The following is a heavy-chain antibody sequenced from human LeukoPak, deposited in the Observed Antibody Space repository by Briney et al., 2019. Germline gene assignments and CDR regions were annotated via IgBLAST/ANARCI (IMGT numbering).Heavy chain of an antibody. V-gene: IGHV1-8*01. CDR2: MNPNSGNS. D-gene: IGHD6-13*01. J-gene: IGHJ4*02. Sequence: ASVKVSCKASGYTFANYDIIWVRQAPGQGLEWMGWMNPNSGNSIQTQNFQGRVAMTRNTSTSTAHLEISSLRSDDTAVYFCARGLENSWYTTGALAAYWGQGALVIVSS. CDR3: ARGLENSWYTTGALAAY. CDR1: GYTFANYD.